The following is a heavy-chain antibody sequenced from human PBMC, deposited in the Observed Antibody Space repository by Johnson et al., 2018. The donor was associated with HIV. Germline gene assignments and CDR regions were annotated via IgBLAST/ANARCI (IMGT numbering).Heavy chain of an antibody. V-gene: IGHV3-15*05. D-gene: IGHD3-16*01. CDR2: IKSKTDGGTT. CDR3: ARGRIGREVAERRGGGFDI. J-gene: IGHJ3*02. Sequence: VQLVESGGGLVKPGGSLRFSCAASGFIFTKAWMSWVRQAPGKGLEWVGRIKSKTDGGTTDYGAPVKGRFTISRDNSNNTIYLQVTSLRVEDTAVYFWARGRIGREVAERRGGGFDIWGHGTKVTVSS. CDR1: GFIFTKAW.